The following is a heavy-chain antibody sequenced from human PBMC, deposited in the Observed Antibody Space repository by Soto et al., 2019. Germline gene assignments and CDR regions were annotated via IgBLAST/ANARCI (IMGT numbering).Heavy chain of an antibody. V-gene: IGHV3-66*04. D-gene: IGHD5-18*01. Sequence: EVQLVGSGGGLVQPGGSLRLSCAASGVTVSSNSMSWVPQAPGRGLEWVSVIYSGGSTYYADSVKGRFTISRDNSKNTLYLQMNSLRAEDTAVYYCARHGYNYGGGYFDYWGQGTLVTVSS. J-gene: IGHJ4*02. CDR2: IYSGGST. CDR1: GVTVSSNS. CDR3: ARHGYNYGGGYFDY.